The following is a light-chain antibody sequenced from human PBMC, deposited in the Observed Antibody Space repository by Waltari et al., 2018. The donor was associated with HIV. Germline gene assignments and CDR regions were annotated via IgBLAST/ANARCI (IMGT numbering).Light chain of an antibody. CDR2: WAS. V-gene: IGKV4-1*01. CDR1: QSVLYSSNNKNY. J-gene: IGKJ2*01. Sequence: DIVMTQSPDSLAVSLGERATINCKSSQSVLYSSNNKNYLAWYQQKPGQPPKLLMFWASTRESGVPDRFSGSGSGTDFTLTISSLQAEDVAVYYCQQYYGSPYTFGQGTKLE. CDR3: QQYYGSPYT.